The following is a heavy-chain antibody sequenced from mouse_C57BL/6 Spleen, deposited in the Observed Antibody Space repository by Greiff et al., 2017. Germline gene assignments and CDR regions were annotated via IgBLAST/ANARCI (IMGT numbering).Heavy chain of an antibody. CDR2: INPSTGGT. V-gene: IGHV1-42*01. CDR3: ARSSTMITTTLYYFDY. D-gene: IGHD2-4*01. Sequence: VQLQQSGPELVKPGASVKISCKASGYSFTGYYMNWVKQSPEKSLEWIGEINPSTGGTTYNQKSKAKATLTVDKSSSTAYMQLKSLTSEDSAVYYCARSSTMITTTLYYFDYWGQGTTLTVSS. J-gene: IGHJ2*01. CDR1: GYSFTGYY.